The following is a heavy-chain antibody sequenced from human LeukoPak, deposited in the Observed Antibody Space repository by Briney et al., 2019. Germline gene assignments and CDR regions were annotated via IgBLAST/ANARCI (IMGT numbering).Heavy chain of an antibody. CDR3: AKDRVLRYFLDAFDI. V-gene: IGHV3-23*01. CDR2: ISGSGSGGST. Sequence: GGSLRLSCAASGFTFSSYAMNWVRQAPGKGLEWVSAISGSGSGGSTYYADSVKGRFTISRDNSKNTLYLQMNSLRAEDTAVYYCAKDRVLRYFLDAFDIWGQGTMVTVSS. CDR1: GFTFSSYA. J-gene: IGHJ3*02. D-gene: IGHD3-9*01.